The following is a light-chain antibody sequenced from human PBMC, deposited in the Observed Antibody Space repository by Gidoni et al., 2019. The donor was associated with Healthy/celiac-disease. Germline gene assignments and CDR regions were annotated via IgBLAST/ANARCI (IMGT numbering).Light chain of an antibody. Sequence: IQMTQSPSSLSASVGARVTITCRASQGISNDLAWYQQKPGKVPKLLIYAASTLQSGVPSRFRGSGSGTDFTLTISSLQPEDVATYYCQKYNSDPRTFGHGTKVEIK. CDR2: AAS. CDR1: QGISND. CDR3: QKYNSDPRT. J-gene: IGKJ1*01. V-gene: IGKV1-27*01.